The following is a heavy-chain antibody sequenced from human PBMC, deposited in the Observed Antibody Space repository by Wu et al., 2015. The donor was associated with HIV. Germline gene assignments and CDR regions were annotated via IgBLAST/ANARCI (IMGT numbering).Heavy chain of an antibody. D-gene: IGHD2-21*02. V-gene: IGHV1-69*05. CDR2: IIPIFGTV. J-gene: IGHJ4*01. Sequence: QVQLVQSGPEVKKPGSSVKVSCKASGGTFSSHAMTWVRQAPGQGLEWMGHIIPIFGTVNYAQKFQGRVTFSTDESTSTAYMELSSLKSDDTAVYYCAAAGVTESHSGDHWGQGTLVIVSS. CDR3: AAAGVTESHSGDH. CDR1: GGTFSSHA.